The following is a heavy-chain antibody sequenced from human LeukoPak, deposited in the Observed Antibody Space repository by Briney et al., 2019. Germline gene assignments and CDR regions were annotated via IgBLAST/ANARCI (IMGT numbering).Heavy chain of an antibody. J-gene: IGHJ4*02. CDR3: ATSTAAAGTD. CDR1: GFTFSSYA. CDR2: ISYDGSNK. V-gene: IGHV3-30*04. Sequence: GGSLRLSCAASGFTFSSYAMHWVRQAPGKGLEWVAVISYDGSNKYYADSVKGRFTISRDNAQNSLYLQMNSLRAEDTAIYYCATSTAAAGTDWGQGTLVTVSS. D-gene: IGHD6-13*01.